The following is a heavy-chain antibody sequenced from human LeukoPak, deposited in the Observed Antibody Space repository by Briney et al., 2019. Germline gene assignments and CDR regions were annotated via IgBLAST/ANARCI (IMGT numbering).Heavy chain of an antibody. CDR3: AKVEGYCSSSSCYGDAFDI. Sequence: GGSLRLSCAASGFTFDDYAMHWVRQAPGKGLEWVSGINWNSGRIGYADSAKGRFTISRDNAKNSLYLQMNSLRAEDTALYYCAKVEGYCSSSSCYGDAFDIWGQGTMVTVSS. CDR2: INWNSGRI. CDR1: GFTFDDYA. D-gene: IGHD2-2*01. J-gene: IGHJ3*02. V-gene: IGHV3-9*01.